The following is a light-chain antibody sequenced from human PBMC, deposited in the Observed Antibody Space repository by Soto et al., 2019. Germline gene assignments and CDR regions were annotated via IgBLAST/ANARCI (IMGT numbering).Light chain of an antibody. CDR1: QSVASSY. CDR3: QQYGSSPT. CDR2: GAS. Sequence: EIVLTQSPGTLSLSPGERATLSCRASQSVASSYSAWYQQKPGQAPRILIYGASYSATGIPDRFSGSGSVTDFTLTISRLETEDSAVYYCQQYGSSPTFGQGTKVEIK. J-gene: IGKJ1*01. V-gene: IGKV3-20*01.